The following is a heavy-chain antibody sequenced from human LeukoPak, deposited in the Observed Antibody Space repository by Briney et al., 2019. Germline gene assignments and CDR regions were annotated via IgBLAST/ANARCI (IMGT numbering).Heavy chain of an antibody. Sequence: SETLSLTCPVSGGSISTSAFYWRWLRPPPGKGLEWIGSIYDSGNEFYNPSLKSRVTISADTSKNQFSLKLNSVTAADTAMYYCARQISDYYYYYMDVWGEGITVTVSS. CDR2: IYDSGNE. CDR1: GGSISTSAFY. D-gene: IGHD2/OR15-2a*01. CDR3: ARQISDYYYYYMDV. J-gene: IGHJ6*03. V-gene: IGHV4-39*01.